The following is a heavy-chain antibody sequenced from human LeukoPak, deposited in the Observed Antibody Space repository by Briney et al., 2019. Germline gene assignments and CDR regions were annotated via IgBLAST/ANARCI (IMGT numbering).Heavy chain of an antibody. CDR1: GGSFSGYY. CDR2: INHSGST. V-gene: IGHV4-34*01. Sequence: ETLSLTCAVYGGSFSGYYWSWIRQPPGKGLEWIGEINHSGSTNYNPSLKSRVTISVDTSKNQFSLKLSSVTAADTAVYYCARVHLYLRQLVTRFYYYYYMDVWGKGTTVTVSS. D-gene: IGHD6-6*01. CDR3: ARVHLYLRQLVTRFYYYYYMDV. J-gene: IGHJ6*03.